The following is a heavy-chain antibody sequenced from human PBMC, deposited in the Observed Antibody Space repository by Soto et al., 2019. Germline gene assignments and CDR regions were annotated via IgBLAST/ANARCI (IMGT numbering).Heavy chain of an antibody. V-gene: IGHV1-8*01. CDR3: VRGTLYSNYGYYYYYMDV. J-gene: IGHJ6*03. CDR2: MNPNSGNT. CDR1: GYTFTSYD. Sequence: ASVKVSCKASGYTFTSYDINWVRQATGQGLEWMGWMNPNSGNTGYAQKFQGRVTMTRNTSISTAYMELSSLRSEDTAVYYCVRGTLYSNYGYYYYYMDVWGKGTTVTVSS. D-gene: IGHD4-4*01.